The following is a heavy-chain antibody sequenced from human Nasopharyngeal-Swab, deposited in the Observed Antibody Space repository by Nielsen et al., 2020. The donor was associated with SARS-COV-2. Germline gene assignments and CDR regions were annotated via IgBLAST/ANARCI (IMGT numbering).Heavy chain of an antibody. V-gene: IGHV3-21*06. CDR3: ASGPPSGRYGLEYFQH. CDR1: FSTYT. CDR2: ISSISSYI. J-gene: IGHJ1*01. D-gene: IGHD6-19*01. Sequence: FSTYTMNWVRQAPGQGLEWVSSISSISSYIYYADSLKGRFTISRDNAKNSLYLQMNSLRVEDTAVYYCASGPPSGRYGLEYFQHWGQGTLVTVSS.